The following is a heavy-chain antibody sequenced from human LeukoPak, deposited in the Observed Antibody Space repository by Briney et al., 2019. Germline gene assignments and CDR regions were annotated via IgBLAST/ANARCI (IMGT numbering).Heavy chain of an antibody. Sequence: ASVKVSRKASGYTFTSYGISWVGQAPGQVLDWIGLISAYNGHTNYAQKLQGRVTMTTDTSTSTAYMELRSLRSDHTAVYYCARDLMDVWGQGTTVTVSS. V-gene: IGHV1-18*01. CDR1: GYTFTSYG. J-gene: IGHJ6*02. CDR2: ISAYNGHT. CDR3: ARDLMDV.